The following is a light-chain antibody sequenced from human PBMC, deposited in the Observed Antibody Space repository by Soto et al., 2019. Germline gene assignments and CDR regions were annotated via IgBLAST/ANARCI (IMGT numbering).Light chain of an antibody. CDR1: SSDVGRYDY. CDR2: DVN. J-gene: IGLJ2*01. V-gene: IGLV2-11*01. CDR3: CSKAGTSTAV. Sequence: QSALTQPRSVSGYPGQSVTISCNGTSSDVGRYDYVSWYQHHPGKAPKLLIYDVNKWPSGVPDRFSGSKAGNTASLSISGLQAEDEADYYCCSKAGTSTAVFGGGTKVTVL.